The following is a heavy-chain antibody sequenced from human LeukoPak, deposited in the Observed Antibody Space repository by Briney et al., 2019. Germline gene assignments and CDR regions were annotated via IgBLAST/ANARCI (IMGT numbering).Heavy chain of an antibody. CDR1: GFTFSTYA. J-gene: IGHJ4*02. CDR3: ARMAPYCGGDCYWDY. CDR2: ISSSGGTT. D-gene: IGHD2-21*02. V-gene: IGHV3-23*01. Sequence: PGGSLRLSCAASGFTFSTYAVNWVRQAPGKGLEWVSAISSSGGTTYYADSVKGRFSISRDNSKNTLYLQMNSLRAEDTALYYCARMAPYCGGDCYWDYWGQGTLVTVSS.